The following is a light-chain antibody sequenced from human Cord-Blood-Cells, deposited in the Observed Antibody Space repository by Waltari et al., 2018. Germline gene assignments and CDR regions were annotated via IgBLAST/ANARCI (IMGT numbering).Light chain of an antibody. J-gene: IGKJ1*01. Sequence: DIQMTKSPSSLSASVGDRVTITGRASQSISSYLNWYQQKPGKAPKLLIYAASSLQSGVPSRFSGSGSGTDFTLTISSLQPEDVATYYCQQSYSTPRTFGQGTKVEIK. CDR2: AAS. V-gene: IGKV1-39*01. CDR3: QQSYSTPRT. CDR1: QSISSY.